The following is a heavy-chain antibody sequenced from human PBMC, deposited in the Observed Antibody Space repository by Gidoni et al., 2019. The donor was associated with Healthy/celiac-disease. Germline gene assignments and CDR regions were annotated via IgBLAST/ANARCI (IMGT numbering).Heavy chain of an antibody. CDR3: AKAVRTYAFDI. Sequence: EVQLVESVGGLVQPGRSLRLSCAASGFTFDDYAMHWVRQAPGKGLEWVAGISWNSGRIGYADSVKGRFTISRDNAKNSLYLQMNSLRAEDTALYYCAKAVRTYAFDIWGQGTMVTVSS. CDR1: GFTFDDYA. CDR2: ISWNSGRI. J-gene: IGHJ3*02. V-gene: IGHV3-9*01.